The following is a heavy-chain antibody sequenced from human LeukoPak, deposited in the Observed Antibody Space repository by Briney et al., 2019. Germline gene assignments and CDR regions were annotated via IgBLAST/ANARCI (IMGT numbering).Heavy chain of an antibody. CDR2: INPNSGGT. Sequence: ASVKVSCKASGYTFTSYYMHWVRQAPGQGLEWMGWINPNSGGTNYAQKFQGRVTMTRDTSISTAYMELSRLRSDDTAVYYCARDGQQLVRGWFDPWGQGTLVTVSS. CDR1: GYTFTSYY. CDR3: ARDGQQLVRGWFDP. V-gene: IGHV1-2*02. D-gene: IGHD6-13*01. J-gene: IGHJ5*02.